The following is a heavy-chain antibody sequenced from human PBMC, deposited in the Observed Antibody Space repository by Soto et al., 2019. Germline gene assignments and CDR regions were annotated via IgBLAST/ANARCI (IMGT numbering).Heavy chain of an antibody. V-gene: IGHV3-33*01. J-gene: IGHJ4*02. Sequence: GGALRLSCAASGFHFINYGMHWVRQSPGKGLEWVAIIWYDGSNKYYEDSVKGRFTISRDNSKNTVYLQMNSLRAEDTAMYYCPAGEPLHYPGQGTLFTLYS. CDR2: IWYDGSNK. CDR3: PAGEPLHY. D-gene: IGHD4-17*01. CDR1: GFHFINYG.